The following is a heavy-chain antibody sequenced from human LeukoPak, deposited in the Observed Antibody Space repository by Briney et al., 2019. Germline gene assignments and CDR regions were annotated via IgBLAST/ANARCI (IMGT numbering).Heavy chain of an antibody. CDR2: IYHSGST. Sequence: SQTLSLTCAVSGGSISSGGYSWSWIRQPPGKGLEWIGYIYHSGSTYYNPSLKSRVTIPVDRSKNQFSLKLSSVTAADTAVYYCARGGHSGYDETFDYWGQGTLVTVSS. V-gene: IGHV4-30-2*01. CDR3: ARGGHSGYDETFDY. CDR1: GGSISSGGYS. D-gene: IGHD5-12*01. J-gene: IGHJ4*02.